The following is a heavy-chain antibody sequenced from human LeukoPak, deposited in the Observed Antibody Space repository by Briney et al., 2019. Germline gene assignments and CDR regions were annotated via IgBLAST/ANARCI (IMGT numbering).Heavy chain of an antibody. CDR3: AKEFRSYYDSSGYYCLGY. D-gene: IGHD3-22*01. J-gene: IGHJ4*02. CDR2: IRYDGSNK. CDR1: GFTFSSYS. Sequence: GGSLRLSCAASGFTFSSYSMNWVRQAPGKGLEWVAFIRYDGSNKYYADSVKGRFTISRDNSKNTLYLQMNSLRAEDTAVYYCAKEFRSYYDSSGYYCLGYWGQGTLVTVSS. V-gene: IGHV3-30*02.